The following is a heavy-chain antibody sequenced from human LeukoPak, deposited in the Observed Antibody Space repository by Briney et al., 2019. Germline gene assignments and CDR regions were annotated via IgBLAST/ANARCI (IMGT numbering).Heavy chain of an antibody. J-gene: IGHJ3*02. Sequence: GGSLRHSCAASGFSFSSYAMSWVRQAPGKGLEWVSGISGSGGSTYYADSVKGRFTISRDNSKNTLYLQMNSLRAEDTAVYYCAKGDSGSYPVYAFDIWGQGTMVTVSS. CDR2: ISGSGGST. D-gene: IGHD1-26*01. CDR1: GFSFSSYA. CDR3: AKGDSGSYPVYAFDI. V-gene: IGHV3-23*01.